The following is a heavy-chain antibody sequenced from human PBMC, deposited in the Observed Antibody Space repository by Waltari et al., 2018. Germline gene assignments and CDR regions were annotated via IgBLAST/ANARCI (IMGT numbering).Heavy chain of an antibody. V-gene: IGHV3-23*01. CDR2: ISGSGEST. Sequence: QLLASGGTWVQAGGSLSASCAASALVWRGMAFSWVRQAPGKGLEWVSSISGSGESTYYAESVKGRFTISRDNSKHTVFLQMDNLRVDDTAVYYCARDPLNDYGGWDDYWGQGTLVTVSS. CDR1: ALVWRGMA. CDR3: ARDPLNDYGGWDDY. J-gene: IGHJ4*02. D-gene: IGHD4-17*01.